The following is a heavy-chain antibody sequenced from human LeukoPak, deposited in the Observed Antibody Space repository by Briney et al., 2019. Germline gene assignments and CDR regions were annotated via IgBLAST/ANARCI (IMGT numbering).Heavy chain of an antibody. Sequence: PGGSLRLSCAASGFTFSNYGMNWVRQAPGKGLEWVSYISSSSSYTNYADSVKGRFTISRDNAKNSLYLQMNSLRAEDTAVYYCAREGSIGAFDIWGQGTMVTVSS. J-gene: IGHJ3*02. CDR3: AREGSIGAFDI. V-gene: IGHV3-21*05. CDR2: ISSSSSYT. D-gene: IGHD3-22*01. CDR1: GFTFSNYG.